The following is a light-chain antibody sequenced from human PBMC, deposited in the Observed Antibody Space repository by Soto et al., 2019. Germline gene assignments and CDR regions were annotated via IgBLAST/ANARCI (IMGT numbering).Light chain of an antibody. CDR2: DAS. CDR3: QHRFNWPLT. Sequence: EIVLTQSPATLSLSPGERAILSCRASQSVSTFFAWYRQKPGQAPRLLIYDASERATGIPARFSGSGSGTDFTLTISSLEPEDFAVYYCQHRFNWPLTFGGGTTVELK. V-gene: IGKV3-11*01. CDR1: QSVSTF. J-gene: IGKJ4*01.